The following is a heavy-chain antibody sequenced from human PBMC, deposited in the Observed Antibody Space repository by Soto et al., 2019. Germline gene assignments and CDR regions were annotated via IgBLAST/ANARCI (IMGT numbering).Heavy chain of an antibody. Sequence: GSLRLSCAASGFTFSGYSMNWVRQAPGKGLEWVAVIWYDGKNKYHADSVEGRFTSSRDNSKNTLYLQMNTLRAEDTAVYYCARDRGSSSSSFDYWGLGTLVTVSS. CDR1: GFTFSGYS. CDR2: IWYDGKNK. D-gene: IGHD6-6*01. V-gene: IGHV3-33*08. CDR3: ARDRGSSSSSFDY. J-gene: IGHJ4*02.